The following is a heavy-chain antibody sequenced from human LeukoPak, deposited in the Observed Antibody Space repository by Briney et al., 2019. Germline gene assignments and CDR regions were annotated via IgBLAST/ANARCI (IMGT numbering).Heavy chain of an antibody. CDR3: ARDLYYYDSSGYPLP. CDR2: INPNSGGT. J-gene: IGHJ5*02. D-gene: IGHD3-22*01. V-gene: IGHV1-2*02. Sequence: ASVKVSCKASGYTFTGYYMHWVRQAPGQGLEWMGWINPNSGGTNYAQKFQGRVTMTRGTSISTAYTELSRLRSDDTAVYYCARDLYYYDSSGYPLPWGQGTLITVSS. CDR1: GYTFTGYY.